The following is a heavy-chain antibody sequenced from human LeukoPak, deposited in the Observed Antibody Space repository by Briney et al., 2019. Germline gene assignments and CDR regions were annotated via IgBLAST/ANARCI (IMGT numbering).Heavy chain of an antibody. Sequence: GGSLRLSCAASGFTFSSYEMNWVRQAPGKGLEWVSAISGSGGSTYYADSVKGRFTISRDNSKNTLYLQMNSLRAEDTAVYYCAKDLEMATIYTLEDAFDIWGQGTMVTVSS. CDR2: ISGSGGST. CDR3: AKDLEMATIYTLEDAFDI. V-gene: IGHV3-23*01. CDR1: GFTFSSYE. J-gene: IGHJ3*02. D-gene: IGHD5-24*01.